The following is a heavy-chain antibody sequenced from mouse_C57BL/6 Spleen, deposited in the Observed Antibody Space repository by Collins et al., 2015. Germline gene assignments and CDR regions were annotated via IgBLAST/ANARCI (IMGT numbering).Heavy chain of an antibody. CDR3: ARYYGNYWYFDV. V-gene: IGHV1-52*01. CDR2: IDPSDSET. D-gene: IGHD2-1*01. CDR1: GYTFTSYW. Sequence: QVQLQQPGAELVRPGSSVKLSCKASGYTFTSYWMHWVKQRPIQGLEWIGNIDPSDSETHYNQKFKDKATLTVDKSSSTAYMQLSSLTSEDSAVYYCARYYGNYWYFDVWDTGTTVTVSS. J-gene: IGHJ1*03.